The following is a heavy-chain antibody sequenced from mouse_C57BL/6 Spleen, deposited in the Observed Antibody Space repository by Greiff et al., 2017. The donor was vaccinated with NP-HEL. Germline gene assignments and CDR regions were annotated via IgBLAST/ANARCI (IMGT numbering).Heavy chain of an antibody. CDR1: GYTFTDYN. Sequence: EVKLQESGPELVKPGASVKIPCKASGYTFTDYNMDWVKQSHGKSLEWIGDINPNNGGTIYNQKFKGKATLTVDKSSSTAYMELRSLTSEDTAVYYCARRDYGNFPYAMDYWGQGTSVTVSS. J-gene: IGHJ4*01. D-gene: IGHD2-1*01. CDR3: ARRDYGNFPYAMDY. V-gene: IGHV1-18*01. CDR2: INPNNGGT.